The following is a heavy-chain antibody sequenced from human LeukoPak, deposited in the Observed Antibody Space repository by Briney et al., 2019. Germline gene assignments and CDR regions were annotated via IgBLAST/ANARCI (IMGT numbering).Heavy chain of an antibody. CDR2: IYYSGSP. CDR1: GNSISSHY. Sequence: SETLSLTCTVSGNSISSHYWSWIRQPPGKGLEWIGYIYYSGSPTYNPSLKSRVTISEDTSKNQFSLKLSSVTAADTAVYYCARERRQWLVRFDYWGQGTLVTVSS. CDR3: ARERRQWLVRFDY. V-gene: IGHV4-59*11. J-gene: IGHJ4*02. D-gene: IGHD6-19*01.